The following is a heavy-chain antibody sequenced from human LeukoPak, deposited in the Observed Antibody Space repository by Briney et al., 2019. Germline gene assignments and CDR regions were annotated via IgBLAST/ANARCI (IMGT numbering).Heavy chain of an antibody. Sequence: ASVKVFCKASGYTFTSYGISWVRQAPGQGLEWMGWISAYNGNTNYAQKLQGRVTMTTDTSTSTAYMELRSLRSEDTAVYYCARGYFDWLLNSDYNWFDPWGQGTLVTVSS. CDR3: ARGYFDWLLNSDYNWFDP. CDR1: GYTFTSYG. D-gene: IGHD3-9*01. J-gene: IGHJ5*02. V-gene: IGHV1-18*01. CDR2: ISAYNGNT.